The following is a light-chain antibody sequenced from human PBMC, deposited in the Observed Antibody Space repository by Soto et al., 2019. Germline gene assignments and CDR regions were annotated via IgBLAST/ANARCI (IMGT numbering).Light chain of an antibody. J-gene: IGKJ5*01. CDR1: QSISRH. CDR2: GAS. V-gene: IGKV3-15*01. CDR3: QQYNNWPPIT. Sequence: MTQSPSSLSPSVGDRVTLTCRASQSISRHLNWYQQKAGRAPRLLIYGASTRATGIPARFSGSGSGTEFTLTISSLQSEDFAVYYCQQYNNWPPITFGQGTRLEIK.